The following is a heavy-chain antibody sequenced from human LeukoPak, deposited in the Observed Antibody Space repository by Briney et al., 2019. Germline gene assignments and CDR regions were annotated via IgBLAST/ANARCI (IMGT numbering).Heavy chain of an antibody. V-gene: IGHV1-46*02. D-gene: IGHD3-22*01. CDR3: AREATMIVVARTPFDY. Sequence: ASVKVSCKASGYTFKRHYIHWVRQAPGQGLEWMGIINPSRGSTSYSQKFQGRVTMTRDMSTSTVYMELSSLKSEDTAVYYCAREATMIVVARTPFDYWGQGTLVTVSS. CDR1: GYTFKRHY. CDR2: INPSRGST. J-gene: IGHJ4*02.